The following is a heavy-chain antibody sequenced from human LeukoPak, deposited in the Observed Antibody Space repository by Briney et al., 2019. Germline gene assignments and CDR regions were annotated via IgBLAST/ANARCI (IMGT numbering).Heavy chain of an antibody. D-gene: IGHD2-15*01. CDR2: IQDTGIT. Sequence: SETLSLTCNVSGDSVSSGYWSWIRQSPGKGLEWIGFIQDTGITDYNPSLKSRLLMSLDTSKNQFSLILRSVTAADTAVYYCAGRGHRYSRDWGQGILVTISS. CDR3: AGRGHRYSRD. V-gene: IGHV4-4*09. CDR1: GDSVSSGY. J-gene: IGHJ1*01.